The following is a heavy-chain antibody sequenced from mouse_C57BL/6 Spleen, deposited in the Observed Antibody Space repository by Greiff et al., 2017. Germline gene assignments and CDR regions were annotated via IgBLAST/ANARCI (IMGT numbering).Heavy chain of an antibody. J-gene: IGHJ4*01. V-gene: IGHV14-2*01. CDR1: GFNIKDYY. D-gene: IGHD3-2*02. Sequence: VHVKQSGAELVKPGASVKLSCTASGFNIKDYYMHWVKQRTEQGLEWIGRIDPEDGETKYAPKFQGKATITADTSSNTAYLQLSSLTSEDTAVYYCARSGGTAQANYYAMDYWGQGTSVTVSS. CDR2: IDPEDGET. CDR3: ARSGGTAQANYYAMDY.